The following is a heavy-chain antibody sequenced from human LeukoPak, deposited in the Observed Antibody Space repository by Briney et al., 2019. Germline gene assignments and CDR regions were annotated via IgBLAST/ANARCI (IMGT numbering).Heavy chain of an antibody. CDR1: GFTFSSYE. CDR3: ARLDGYPFQGMDV. CDR2: ISGSGSSM. J-gene: IGHJ6*02. V-gene: IGHV3-48*03. D-gene: IGHD5-24*01. Sequence: GGSVRLSCAASGFTFSSYELNWVRQAPGGGLEWLSKISGSGSSMYYADSVKGRFTISRDNAKNSLYMQMNSLRAEDTAVYYCARLDGYPFQGMDVWGQGTTVTVSS.